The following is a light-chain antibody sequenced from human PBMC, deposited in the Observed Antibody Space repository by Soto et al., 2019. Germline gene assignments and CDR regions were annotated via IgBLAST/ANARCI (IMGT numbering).Light chain of an antibody. CDR3: QQFTNYPFT. J-gene: IGKJ4*01. V-gene: IGKV1D-13*01. CDR1: QGINSA. Sequence: ALQLTQSPSSLSASVGDRVTITCRASQGINSALAWYQQKPGKAPKLLIYDASSLESGVPSRFSGNGSGTDFTLTISSLQPEDFATYYCQQFTNYPFTFGGGTKVEIK. CDR2: DAS.